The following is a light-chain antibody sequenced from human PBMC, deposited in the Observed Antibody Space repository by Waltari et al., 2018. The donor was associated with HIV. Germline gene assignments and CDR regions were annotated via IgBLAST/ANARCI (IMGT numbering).Light chain of an antibody. J-gene: IGLJ1*01. Sequence: QAVVTQEPSLTVSPGGTATLTCGPSTGAVTSGHYPYWFQQKPGQAPRTLIYDTSNKHSWTPARFSGSLLGGKAALTLSGAQPEDEAEYYCLLSYSGALYVFGTGTKVTVL. CDR3: LLSYSGALYV. V-gene: IGLV7-46*01. CDR2: DTS. CDR1: TGAVTSGHY.